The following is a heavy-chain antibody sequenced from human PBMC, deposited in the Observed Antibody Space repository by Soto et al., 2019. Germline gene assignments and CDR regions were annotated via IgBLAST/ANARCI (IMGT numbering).Heavy chain of an antibody. CDR3: ARCVTSPGTLGYFQD. CDR2: ISYVGNNK. Sequence: QVQLVESGGGVVQPGRSLRLSCAASGFTFSSYSMHWVRQAPGEGLEWVALISYVGNNKYYADSVKGRFTISRDNSKNTLYLQMNSLRAEDTAAYYCARCVTSPGTLGYFQDWGQGTLVTVSS. CDR1: GFTFSSYS. D-gene: IGHD6-13*01. J-gene: IGHJ1*01. V-gene: IGHV3-30-3*01.